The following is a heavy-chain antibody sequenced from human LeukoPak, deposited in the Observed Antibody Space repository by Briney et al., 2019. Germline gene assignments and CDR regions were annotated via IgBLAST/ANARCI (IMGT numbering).Heavy chain of an antibody. CDR3: ARAVTNSWYDHFDY. Sequence: SQTLSLTCAISRDSVSSNSAAWNWIRQSPSRGLEWRGRTYYRSKWYNDYAVSVKSRITINPDTSKNQFSLQLNSVTPEDTAVYYCARAVTNSWYDHFDYWGQGTLVTVSS. V-gene: IGHV6-1*01. CDR2: TYYRSKWYN. J-gene: IGHJ4*02. D-gene: IGHD6-13*01. CDR1: RDSVSSNSAA.